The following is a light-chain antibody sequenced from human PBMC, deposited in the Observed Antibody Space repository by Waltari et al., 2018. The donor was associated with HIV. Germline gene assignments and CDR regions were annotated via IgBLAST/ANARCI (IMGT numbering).Light chain of an antibody. CDR3: QQYDSGPRGIT. V-gene: IGKV3-15*01. CDR2: EAA. CDR1: QSISAK. J-gene: IGKJ2*01. Sequence: EIVMTQSPPTLSVSPGQRVTLSCRASQSISAKVAWYQQRPGQAPRLLIYEAATRPTGIPARFSGGGSGTEFTLTISSLQSEDFATYFCQQYDSGPRGITFGQGTMLEIK.